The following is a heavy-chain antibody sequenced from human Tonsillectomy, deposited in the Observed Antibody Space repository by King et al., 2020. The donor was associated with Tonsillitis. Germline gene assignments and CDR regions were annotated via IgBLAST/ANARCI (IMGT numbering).Heavy chain of an antibody. V-gene: IGHV3-30*02. CDR3: AKALRDYHDSSGYYYAFDI. CDR2: IRFDGGKE. Sequence: VQLVESGGGVVQPGGSLRLSCAAAGFIFSDYSMHCVRQAPGKGLEWVAFIRFDGGKEMYADSVKGRFTISRDNSKNTLYVQMSSLSADDTAVYYCAKALRDYHDSSGYYYAFDIWGQGTVVTVSS. D-gene: IGHD3-22*01. CDR1: GFIFSDYS. J-gene: IGHJ3*02.